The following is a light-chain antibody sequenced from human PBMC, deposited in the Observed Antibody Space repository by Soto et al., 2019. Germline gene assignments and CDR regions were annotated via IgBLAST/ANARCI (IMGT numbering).Light chain of an antibody. Sequence: DLVMTQSPLSLPVTPGEPASISCRSSQSLLYSNGYNYLDWYLQKPGQSPQLLIYLGSNRASGVPDRFSGSGSGTDFTLNISRVEAEDVAVYYCIQALQTPLGFGGGTKLEIK. CDR1: QSLLYSNGYNY. V-gene: IGKV2-28*01. J-gene: IGKJ4*01. CDR2: LGS. CDR3: IQALQTPLG.